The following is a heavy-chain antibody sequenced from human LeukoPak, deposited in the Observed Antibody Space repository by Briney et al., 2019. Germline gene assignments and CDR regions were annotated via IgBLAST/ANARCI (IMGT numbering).Heavy chain of an antibody. CDR1: GFTFSGYT. V-gene: IGHV3-48*02. J-gene: IGHJ4*02. CDR2: ISSTSSSI. D-gene: IGHD6-13*01. Sequence: GGSLKLSCAASGFTFSGYTMNWVRQAPGKGLEWISYISSTSSSISYADSVKGRFTISRDNAKNSLVLQMSSLRDEDTAVYYCARDLSWAFDYWGRGTLLTVSS. CDR3: ARDLSWAFDY.